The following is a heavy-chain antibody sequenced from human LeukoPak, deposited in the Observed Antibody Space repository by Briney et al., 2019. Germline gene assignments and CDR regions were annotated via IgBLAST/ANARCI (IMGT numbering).Heavy chain of an antibody. V-gene: IGHV3-7*01. J-gene: IGHJ4*02. Sequence: PGGSLRLSCAASGFTFSSYWMSWVRQAPGKGLEWVANIKQDGSEKYYVDSVKGRFTISRDNAKNSLYLQMNSMRAEDTAVYYCARSGFLHWRGVPFDYWGQGTLVTVSS. D-gene: IGHD3-3*01. CDR3: ARSGFLHWRGVPFDY. CDR2: IKQDGSEK. CDR1: GFTFSSYW.